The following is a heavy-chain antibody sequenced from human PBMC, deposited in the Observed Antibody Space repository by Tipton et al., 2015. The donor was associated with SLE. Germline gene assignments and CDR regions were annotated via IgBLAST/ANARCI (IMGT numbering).Heavy chain of an antibody. CDR1: DVPISSGGYS. V-gene: IGHV4-30-2*01. J-gene: IGHJ4*02. CDR2: IHHSGST. Sequence: TLSLTCVVSDVPISSGGYSWNWIRQPPGKGLEWIGYIHHSGSTYYNPSLKSRVTISVDTSKNQLSLKLISVTAADTALYYCARGIGAYYDSGSRVFDHWGQGILVTVSS. CDR3: ARGIGAYYDSGSRVFDH. D-gene: IGHD3-10*01.